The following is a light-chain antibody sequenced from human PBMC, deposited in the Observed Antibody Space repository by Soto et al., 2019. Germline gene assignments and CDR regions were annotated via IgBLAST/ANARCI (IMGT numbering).Light chain of an antibody. V-gene: IGKV1-5*01. J-gene: IGKJ1*01. CDR3: QQYNYRPGT. CDR2: DAS. CDR1: QSISSW. Sequence: THSPAALSASKGDRATITCRASQSISSWLAWYQQKPGKAPKLLIYDASTLQSGVPSRYSGSGSGTEFTLTISNLQPDDFAVYCCQQYNYRPGTFGQGTKV.